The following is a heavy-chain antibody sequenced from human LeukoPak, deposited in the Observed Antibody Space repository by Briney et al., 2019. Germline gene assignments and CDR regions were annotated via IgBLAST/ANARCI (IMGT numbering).Heavy chain of an antibody. V-gene: IGHV4-61*02. J-gene: IGHJ4*02. D-gene: IGHD6-19*01. CDR1: GGSISSGSYH. CDR2: IYTSGST. Sequence: SETLSLTCTVSGGSISSGSYHWSWIRQPAGKGLEWIGRIYTSGSTNYNPSLKSRVTISVDTSKNQFSLKLSSVTAADTAVYYCARRQGWYQGAPFDYWGQGTLVTVSS. CDR3: ARRQGWYQGAPFDY.